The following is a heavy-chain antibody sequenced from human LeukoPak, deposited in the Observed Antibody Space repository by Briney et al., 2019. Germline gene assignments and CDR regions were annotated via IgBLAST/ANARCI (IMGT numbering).Heavy chain of an antibody. V-gene: IGHV1-18*01. CDR2: ISAYNGNT. Sequence: ASVKVSCKASGYTFTTYGIIWVRQAPGQGLEWMGWISAYNGNTNYAQKLQGRVTMTTDTSTSTAYMELRSLRSDDTAVYYCARVSAGTGTSFYWGQGTLVTGSS. D-gene: IGHD6-13*01. CDR1: GYTFTTYG. CDR3: ARVSAGTGTSFY. J-gene: IGHJ4*02.